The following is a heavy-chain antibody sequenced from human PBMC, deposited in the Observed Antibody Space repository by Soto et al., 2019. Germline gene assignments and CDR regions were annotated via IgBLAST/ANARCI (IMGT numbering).Heavy chain of an antibody. CDR1: GGLFSSYA. J-gene: IGHJ4*02. CDR3: ARGDSPYVWFNEF. Sequence: QAQLVQSGAEEKKPGSSVKVSCKDSGGLFSSYAISWVRQAPGQGLEWMGGIIPVFDTPYYAQKFQGRVTITADESTNTAYLELSSLRSDDTAMYYCARGDSPYVWFNEFWGQGSRVTVSS. CDR2: IIPVFDTP. D-gene: IGHD3-16*01. V-gene: IGHV1-69*01.